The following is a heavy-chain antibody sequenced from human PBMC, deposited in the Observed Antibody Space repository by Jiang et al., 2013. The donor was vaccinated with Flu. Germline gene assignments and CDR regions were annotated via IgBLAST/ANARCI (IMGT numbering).Heavy chain of an antibody. Sequence: GLVKPSGTLSLTCTVSGGSITNSFWNWIRQPPGKGLEWIGYFYDGGLTNYNSSLKSRVSISVDRTKNQFSLNLTSVTAADTAVYYCARVGRDDYWGKGILVTV. J-gene: IGHJ4*02. CDR3: ARVGRDDY. CDR2: FYDGGLT. V-gene: IGHV4-59*01. D-gene: IGHD3-16*01. CDR1: GGSITNSF.